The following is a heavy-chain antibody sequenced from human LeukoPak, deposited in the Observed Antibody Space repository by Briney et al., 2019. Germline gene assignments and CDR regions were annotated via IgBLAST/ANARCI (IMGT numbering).Heavy chain of an antibody. CDR2: FDPEDGET. Sequence: VASVKVSCKVSGYTLTELSMHWVRQAPGKGLEWMGGFDPEDGETIYAQKFQGRVTMTEDTSTDTAYMELSSLRSEDTAVYYCATHRHSSIAARRDAFDIWGQGTMVTVSS. J-gene: IGHJ3*02. D-gene: IGHD6-6*01. V-gene: IGHV1-24*01. CDR3: ATHRHSSIAARRDAFDI. CDR1: GYTLTELS.